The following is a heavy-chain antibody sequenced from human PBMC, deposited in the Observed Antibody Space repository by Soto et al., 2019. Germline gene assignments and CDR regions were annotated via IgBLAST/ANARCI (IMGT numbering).Heavy chain of an antibody. CDR1: GGSISSGDYS. D-gene: IGHD3-16*01. J-gene: IGHJ4*02. CDR3: ARARYDYIWGSYPFDY. Sequence: SETLSLTCTVSGGSISSGDYSWSWIRQPPGKGLEWIGYIYYSGSTYYNPSLKSRVTISVDTSKNQFSLKLSSVTAADTAVYYCARARYDYIWGSYPFDYWGQGTLVTVSS. V-gene: IGHV4-30-4*01. CDR2: IYYSGST.